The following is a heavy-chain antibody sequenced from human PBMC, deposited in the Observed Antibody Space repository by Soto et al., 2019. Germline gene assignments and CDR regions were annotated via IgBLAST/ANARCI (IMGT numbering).Heavy chain of an antibody. CDR1: GDSISSYY. CDR3: ARGGSSGYYYSHFDY. CDR2: IYYSGST. Sequence: SETLSLTCTVSGDSISSYYWTWIRQPPGKGLEWIGYIYYSGSTNYNPSLKSRVTISVGTSENQFSLKLSSVTAADTAVYYCARGGSSGYYYSHFDYWGQGALVTVSS. J-gene: IGHJ4*02. V-gene: IGHV4-59*01. D-gene: IGHD3-22*01.